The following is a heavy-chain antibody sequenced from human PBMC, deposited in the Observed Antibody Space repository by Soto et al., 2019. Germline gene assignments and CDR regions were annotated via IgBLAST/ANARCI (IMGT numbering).Heavy chain of an antibody. V-gene: IGHV3-64*01. Sequence: EVQLVESGGGLVQPGGSLRLSCAASGFTFSRYAMYWVRQAPGKGLEEVSAISSNGGSTYYANSVKGRLTISRDNSKHTLYLQMGSLRAEDMAVYYCARSGDNGYYFDYWGQGTLVTVSS. J-gene: IGHJ4*02. CDR3: ARSGDNGYYFDY. CDR1: GFTFSRYA. D-gene: IGHD3-10*01. CDR2: ISSNGGST.